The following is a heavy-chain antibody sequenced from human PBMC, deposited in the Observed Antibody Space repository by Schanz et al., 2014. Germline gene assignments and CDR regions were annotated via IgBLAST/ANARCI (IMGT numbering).Heavy chain of an antibody. Sequence: QVQLVQSGAEVKKPGASVKVSCKTSGYTFSSYGITWVRQAPGQGLEWMGRIIPILGIANYAQKFQGRVTITADKSTSTASMELSSLRSEDTAVYYCARGRTFDYWGQGTLVTVSS. CDR2: IIPILGIA. CDR3: ARGRTFDY. V-gene: IGHV1-69*04. CDR1: GYTFSSYG. J-gene: IGHJ4*02.